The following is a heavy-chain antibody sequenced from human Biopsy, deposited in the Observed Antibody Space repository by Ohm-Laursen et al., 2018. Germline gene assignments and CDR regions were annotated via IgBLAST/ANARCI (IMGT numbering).Heavy chain of an antibody. CDR2: INHSGRT. CDR3: VRGVDYYDPYHYYALDV. Sequence: TLSLTCSVYGESFNGYYWSWIRQTPGKGLEWIGEINHSGRTNYNPSLKRRVTISVDTSKNQFSLKSRSVTAADTAVYYCVRGVDYYDPYHYYALDVWGQGTTVTVSS. J-gene: IGHJ6*02. CDR1: GESFNGYY. D-gene: IGHD3-22*01. V-gene: IGHV4-34*01.